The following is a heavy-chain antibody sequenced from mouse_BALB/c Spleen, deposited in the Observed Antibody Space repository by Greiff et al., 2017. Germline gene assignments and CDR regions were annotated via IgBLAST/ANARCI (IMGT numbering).Heavy chain of an antibody. J-gene: IGHJ2*01. CDR3: ARGGNPDY. V-gene: IGHV5-9-4*01. Sequence: EVQGVESGGGLVKPGGSLKLSCAASGFTFSSYAMSWVRQTPEKRLEWVATISSGGSYTYYPDTVTGRLTISRDNAKNTLYLEMSSLRSEDTAMYYCARGGNPDYWGQGTTLTVSS. CDR1: GFTFSSYA. CDR2: ISSGGSYT. D-gene: IGHD2-1*01.